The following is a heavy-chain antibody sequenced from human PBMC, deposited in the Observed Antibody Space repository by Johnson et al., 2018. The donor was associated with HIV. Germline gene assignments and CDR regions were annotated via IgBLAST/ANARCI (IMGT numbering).Heavy chain of an antibody. CDR3: AKSDSGYDAFDI. Sequence: QVQLVESGGGVVQPGRSLRLSCAASGFTFRSYGMAWVRQAPGKGLAWVTVITFAGVKKYSADSVKGRFTISRDNSKNTRYLQMHSLLPEDTAVYYCAKSDSGYDAFDIWGQGTMVTVSS. V-gene: IGHV3-30*18. J-gene: IGHJ3*02. CDR2: ITFAGVKK. D-gene: IGHD5-12*01. CDR1: GFTFRSYG.